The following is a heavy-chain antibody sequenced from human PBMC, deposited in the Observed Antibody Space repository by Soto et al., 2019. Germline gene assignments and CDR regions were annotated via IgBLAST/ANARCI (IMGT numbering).Heavy chain of an antibody. CDR2: IYYSGST. J-gene: IGHJ4*02. V-gene: IGHV4-61*08. D-gene: IGHD3-22*01. Sequence: SETLSLTCTVSGGSISSGGYYWSWIRQHPGKGLEWIGYIYYSGSTNYNPSLKSRVTISLDTSKNQFSLKLNSVTAADTAVYYCARTYYDRSGYFPNYFDYWGQGTPVTVSS. CDR3: ARTYYDRSGYFPNYFDY. CDR1: GGSISSGGYY.